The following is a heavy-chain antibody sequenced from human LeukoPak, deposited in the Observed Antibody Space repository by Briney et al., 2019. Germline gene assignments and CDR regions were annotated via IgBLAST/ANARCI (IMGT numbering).Heavy chain of an antibody. V-gene: IGHV3-74*01. D-gene: IGHD3-22*01. CDR2: INSEGINT. J-gene: IGHJ4*02. CDR1: GFTFSNYW. Sequence: GGSLRHSCAASGFTFSNYWMHWVRQATGKGVVWVSRINSEGINTSYADSVKGRFTISRDNAKNTLHLQMNSLRAEDTAVYYCAKDGGDSSGYYPNYFDYWGQGTLVTVSS. CDR3: AKDGGDSSGYYPNYFDY.